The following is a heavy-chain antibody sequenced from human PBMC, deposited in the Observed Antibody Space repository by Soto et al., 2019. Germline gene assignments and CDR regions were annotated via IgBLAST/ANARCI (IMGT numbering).Heavy chain of an antibody. CDR2: MNPKSGET. Sequence: QVQLVQSGAEVKKPGASVRVSCTASGYTFTHHDVNWVRQAPGQGPEWMGWMNPKSGETGYAQIFQGRFKMTRDTSISTDYMELSSLRSGDTAIYFCARGIVGGSTRAFDVWGQGTKVTVSS. V-gene: IGHV1-8*01. D-gene: IGHD1-26*01. CDR1: GYTFTHHD. J-gene: IGHJ3*01. CDR3: ARGIVGGSTRAFDV.